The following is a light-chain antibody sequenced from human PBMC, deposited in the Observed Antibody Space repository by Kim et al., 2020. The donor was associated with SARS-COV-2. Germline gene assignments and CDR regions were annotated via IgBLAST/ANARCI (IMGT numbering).Light chain of an antibody. J-gene: IGKJ1*01. V-gene: IGKV1-27*01. Sequence: ASVGDRVTISCRASQAIINYVSWYQQKPGKIPKLLIYAASTLQSGVPSRFSASGSGTDFTLTINNLQPEDVATYYCQTYKTAPRTFGQGTKVEIK. CDR3: QTYKTAPRT. CDR1: QAIINY. CDR2: AAS.